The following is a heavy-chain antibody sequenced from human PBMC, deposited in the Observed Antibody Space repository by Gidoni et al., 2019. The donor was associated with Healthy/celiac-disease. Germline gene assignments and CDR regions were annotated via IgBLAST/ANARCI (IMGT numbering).Heavy chain of an antibody. CDR2: INHSGST. Sequence: QVQLQQWGAGLLKPSETLSLTCAVYGGSFSGYYWSWIRQPPGKGLEWIGEINHSGSTNYNPSLKSRVTISVDTSKNQFSLKLSSVTAADTAVYYCASIAVAGTGYWGQGTLVTVSS. V-gene: IGHV4-34*01. CDR1: GGSFSGYY. D-gene: IGHD6-19*01. CDR3: ASIAVAGTGY. J-gene: IGHJ4*02.